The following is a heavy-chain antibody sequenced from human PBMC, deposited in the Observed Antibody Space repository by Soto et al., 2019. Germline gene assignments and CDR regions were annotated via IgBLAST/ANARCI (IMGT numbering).Heavy chain of an antibody. D-gene: IGHD6-25*01. V-gene: IGHV4-39*01. J-gene: IGHJ4*02. CDR1: GGSISSSSYY. CDR3: ARQGNTATNKGVFDY. CDR2: IYYSGST. Sequence: SETLSLTCTVSGGSISSSSYYWGWIRQPPGKGLEWIGSIYYSGSTYYNPSLKSRVTISVDTSKKQFSLKLSSVTAADTAVYYCARQGNTATNKGVFDYWGQGTLVTVSS.